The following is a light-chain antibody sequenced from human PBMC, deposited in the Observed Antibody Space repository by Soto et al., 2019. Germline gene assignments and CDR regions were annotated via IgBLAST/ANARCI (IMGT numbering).Light chain of an antibody. V-gene: IGKV1-39*01. CDR3: QQSYSSPRT. Sequence: DIQMTQSPSSLSASVGDRVTITCRASQSISSYLNWYQQKQGKAPKLLIYVASSLQSGVPSRFSGSGSGTDFTLTISSLQPEDFATYYCQQSYSSPRTFGQGTKVEIK. CDR1: QSISSY. J-gene: IGKJ1*01. CDR2: VAS.